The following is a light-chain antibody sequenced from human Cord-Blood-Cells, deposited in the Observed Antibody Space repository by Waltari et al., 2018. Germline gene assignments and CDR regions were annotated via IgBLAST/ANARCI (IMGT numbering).Light chain of an antibody. Sequence: EIVLTQSPATLSLSPGERATLSCGASQSVSSSYLAWYQQKPGLAPRLLMYDASSRATGIPDRFSGSVSGTDFTLTISRLEPEDFAVYYCQQYGSSPSLTFGGGTKVEIK. CDR2: DAS. V-gene: IGKV3D-20*01. CDR1: QSVSSSY. J-gene: IGKJ4*01. CDR3: QQYGSSPSLT.